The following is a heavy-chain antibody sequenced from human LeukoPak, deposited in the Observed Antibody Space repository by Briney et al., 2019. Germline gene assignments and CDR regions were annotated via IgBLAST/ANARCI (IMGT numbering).Heavy chain of an antibody. J-gene: IGHJ5*02. CDR3: ARLLSNYYGSGENWFDP. Sequence: PSETLSLTCTVSGGSLSSSSYYWGWIRQPPGKGLEWIGSIYYSGSTYYNPSLKSRVTISVDTSKNQFSLKLSSVTAADTAVYYCARLLSNYYGSGENWFDPWGQGTLVTVSS. CDR1: GGSLSSSSYY. D-gene: IGHD3-10*01. CDR2: IYYSGST. V-gene: IGHV4-39*01.